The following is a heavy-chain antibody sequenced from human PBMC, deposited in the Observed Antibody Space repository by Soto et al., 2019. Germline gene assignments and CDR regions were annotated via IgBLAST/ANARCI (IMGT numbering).Heavy chain of an antibody. CDR3: ARGWGRRFYYGSGISPPTNYYYYGMAV. Sequence: PSETLSLTCAVYGGSFSGYYWSWIRQPPGKGLEWIGEINHSGSTNYNPSLKSRVTISVDTSKNQFSLKLSSVTAADTAVYYCARGWGRRFYYGSGISPPTNYYYYGMAVWAQGPTVPVSS. CDR1: GGSFSGYY. CDR2: INHSGST. D-gene: IGHD3-10*01. V-gene: IGHV4-34*01. J-gene: IGHJ6*02.